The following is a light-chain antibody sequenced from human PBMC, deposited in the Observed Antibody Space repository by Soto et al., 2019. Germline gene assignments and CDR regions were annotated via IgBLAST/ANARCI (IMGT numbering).Light chain of an antibody. J-gene: IGKJ5*01. CDR3: QQYDNSIT. CDR1: QSVSSNN. CDR2: GAS. Sequence: DIVLTQSPGTLSLSPGETATLSCRASQSVSSNNLAWYHQKPGQTPSLLIYGASTRATGIPDRFSGSGSGTDFTLTSSRLEPEDFTVYYCQQYDNSITFGQGTRLEIE. V-gene: IGKV3-20*01.